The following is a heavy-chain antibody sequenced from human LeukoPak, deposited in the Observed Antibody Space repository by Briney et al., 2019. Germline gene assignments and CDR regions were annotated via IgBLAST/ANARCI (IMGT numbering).Heavy chain of an antibody. CDR1: GGSISSYY. Sequence: PSETLSLTCTVSGGSISSYYWNWIRQPPGKGLEWIGYIYYSGTTKYKSSLESRITISVDTSKNQFSLKLRSVTAADTAVYYCARGGTGDPGVDYWGQGTLVTVSS. J-gene: IGHJ4*02. CDR3: ARGGTGDPGVDY. V-gene: IGHV4-59*01. CDR2: IYYSGTT. D-gene: IGHD7-27*01.